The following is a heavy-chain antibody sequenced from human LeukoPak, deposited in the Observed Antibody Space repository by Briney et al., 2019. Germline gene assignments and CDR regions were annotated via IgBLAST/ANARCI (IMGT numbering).Heavy chain of an antibody. J-gene: IGHJ4*02. CDR1: GFTFSSYG. CDR3: AKQVLLWFGETDY. CDR2: ISGSGGST. D-gene: IGHD3-10*01. V-gene: IGHV3-23*01. Sequence: GGPLRLSCAASGFTFSSYGMSWVRQAPGKGLEWVSAISGSGGSTYYADSVKGRFTISRDNSKNTLYLQMNSLRAEDTAVYYCAKQVLLWFGETDYWGQGTLVAVSS.